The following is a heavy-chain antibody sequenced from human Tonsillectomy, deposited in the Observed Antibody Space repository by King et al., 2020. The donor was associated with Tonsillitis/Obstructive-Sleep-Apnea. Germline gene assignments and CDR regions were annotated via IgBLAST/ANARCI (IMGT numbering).Heavy chain of an antibody. J-gene: IGHJ2*01. CDR3: ARVIPHDVGNSRYFAL. CDR2: IYYTGDT. CDR1: GGSISIYF. V-gene: IGHV4-59*01. Sequence: VQLQESGPGLVKPSETLSLTCTVSGGSISIYFWSWIRQPPGKGLEWVGYIYYTGDTNYNPSLKSRVTISVDTSKNQFSLKLNSVTAADTAVYYCARVIPHDVGNSRYFALGGGGTLPSLSA. D-gene: IGHD4-23*01.